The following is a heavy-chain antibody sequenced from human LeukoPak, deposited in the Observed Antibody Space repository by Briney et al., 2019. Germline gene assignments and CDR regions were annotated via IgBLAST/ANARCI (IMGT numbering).Heavy chain of an antibody. CDR3: ARDPQFNVVVPAAIGGWFDP. J-gene: IGHJ5*02. CDR1: GGTFSSYA. Sequence: SVKVSCKASGGTFSSYAISWVRQAPGQGLEWMGGIIPIFGTANYAQKFQGRVTITADESTSTAYMELSSLRSEDTAVYYCARDPQFNVVVPAAIGGWFDPWGQGTLVTVSS. D-gene: IGHD2-2*02. CDR2: IIPIFGTA. V-gene: IGHV1-69*13.